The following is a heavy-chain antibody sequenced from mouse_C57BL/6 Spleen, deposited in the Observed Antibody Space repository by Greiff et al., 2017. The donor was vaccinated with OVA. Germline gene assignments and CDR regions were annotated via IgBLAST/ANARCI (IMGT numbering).Heavy chain of an antibody. CDR3: ARPYYYGSSDFDY. CDR1: GYTFTSYW. V-gene: IGHV1-64*01. D-gene: IGHD1-1*01. CDR2: IHPNSGST. J-gene: IGHJ2*01. Sequence: QVQLKQPGAELVKPGASVKLSCKASGYTFTSYWMHWVKQRPGQGLEWIGMIHPNSGSTNYNEKFKSKATLTVDKSSSTAYMQLSSLTSEDSAVYYCARPYYYGSSDFDYWGQGTTLTVSS.